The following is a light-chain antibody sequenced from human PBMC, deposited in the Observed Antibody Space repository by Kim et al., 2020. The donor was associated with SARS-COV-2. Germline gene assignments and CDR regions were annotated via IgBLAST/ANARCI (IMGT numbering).Light chain of an antibody. CDR3: QQSYSTLPYT. CDR2: DAS. J-gene: IGKJ2*01. V-gene: IGKV1-39*01. Sequence: DIQMTQSPSSLSASVGDRVTITCRASQSISSYLNWYQQKPGKAPKLLIYDASSLQSGVPSRFSGSGSGTDFILTISSLQPEDFATYYCQQSYSTLPYTFGQGTKLEI. CDR1: QSISSY.